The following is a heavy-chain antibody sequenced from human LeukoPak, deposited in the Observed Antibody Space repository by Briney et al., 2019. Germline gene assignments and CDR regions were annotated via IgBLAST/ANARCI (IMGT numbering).Heavy chain of an antibody. CDR3: ARAVPYSSGYLY. CDR1: GGSFCGYY. Sequence: SGTLSLTCAVYGGSFCGYYWRWIRQRPGKGLEWAGEINHSESTNYNPSLKSRVTISVDTSKNQFSLKLSSVTAADTAVYYCARAVPYSSGYLYWGQGTLVTVSS. D-gene: IGHD3-22*01. V-gene: IGHV4-34*01. CDR2: INHSEST. J-gene: IGHJ4*02.